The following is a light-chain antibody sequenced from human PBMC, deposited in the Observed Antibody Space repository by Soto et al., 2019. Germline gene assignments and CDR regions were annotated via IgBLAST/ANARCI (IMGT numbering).Light chain of an antibody. J-gene: IGKJ1*01. CDR1: QDISKD. Sequence: ATQLTQSTTSLSASVGDRVIITCRASQDISKDLGWYQQKPGKAPKFLIYSATSTQSGVPSTFSGSGFGTDFTLTISSLLPEDFATYYCLQDHDYPRTFGQRTKV. V-gene: IGKV1-6*01. CDR2: SAT. CDR3: LQDHDYPRT.